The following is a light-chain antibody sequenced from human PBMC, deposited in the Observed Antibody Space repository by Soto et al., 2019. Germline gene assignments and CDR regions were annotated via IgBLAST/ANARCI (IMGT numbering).Light chain of an antibody. CDR2: DVT. Sequence: SALTQPRSVSGSPGQSVTISCTGTSSDVGLNDYVSWYHQHPGKAPKLLIYDVTKRPSGVPDRFSGSKSGNTASLTISGLRAEDEGDYYCCSSSGRYTYVFGTGTKVTVL. V-gene: IGLV2-11*01. CDR1: SSDVGLNDY. CDR3: CSSSGRYTYV. J-gene: IGLJ1*01.